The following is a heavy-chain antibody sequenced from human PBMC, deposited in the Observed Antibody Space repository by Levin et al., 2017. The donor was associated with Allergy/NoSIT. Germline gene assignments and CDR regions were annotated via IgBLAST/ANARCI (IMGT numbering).Heavy chain of an antibody. CDR1: GYTFSNYY. V-gene: IGHV1-46*01. D-gene: IGHD3-16*01. CDR2: INPSGGNT. J-gene: IGHJ4*02. Sequence: GESLKISCKASGYTFSNYYVHWVRQAPGQGLEWVGIINPSGGNTNYAQKFQGRVTMTRDTSTSTVYMELTSLRSEDTAVYYCARDYEWGKPDYFDYWGQGTLVTVSS. CDR3: ARDYEWGKPDYFDY.